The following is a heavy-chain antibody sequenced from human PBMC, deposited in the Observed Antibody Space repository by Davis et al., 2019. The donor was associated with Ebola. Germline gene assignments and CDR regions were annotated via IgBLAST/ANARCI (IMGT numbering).Heavy chain of an antibody. Sequence: GESPKIPCAASGFTFSSYAMSWVRQAPGKGLEWVSAISGSGGSTYYADSVKGRFTISRDNSKNTLYLQMNSLRAEDTAVYYCAKDPYGAPAFDIWGQGTMVTVSS. V-gene: IGHV3-23*01. CDR2: ISGSGGST. CDR1: GFTFSSYA. CDR3: AKDPYGAPAFDI. J-gene: IGHJ3*02. D-gene: IGHD4-17*01.